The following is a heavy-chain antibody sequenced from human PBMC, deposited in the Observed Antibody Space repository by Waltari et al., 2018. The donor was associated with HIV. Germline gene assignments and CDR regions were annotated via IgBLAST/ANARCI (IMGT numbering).Heavy chain of an antibody. Sequence: EVHLVESGGGLVQPGRSLRLSCKASGFNFGAYAVTWFRQAPGKGLEWVGFIRSKPDGGTREYAASVKGRFTISRDDSKNIAFLQMDSLKIEDTAVYYCARGVNLRCTGDCYSAYWGQGTLVTVSS. CDR2: IRSKPDGGTR. J-gene: IGHJ4*02. CDR1: GFNFGAYA. D-gene: IGHD2-21*02. V-gene: IGHV3-49*03. CDR3: ARGVNLRCTGDCYSAY.